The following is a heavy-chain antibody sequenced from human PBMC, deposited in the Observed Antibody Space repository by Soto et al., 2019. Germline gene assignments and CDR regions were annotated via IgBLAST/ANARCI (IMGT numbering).Heavy chain of an antibody. D-gene: IGHD2-15*01. J-gene: IGHJ4*02. CDR3: ARDFATHCSGSTCYPYAY. V-gene: IGHV3-7*03. Sequence: GGSLRLSCAASGFTFNTFWMSWVRQSPGKGLEWVANIKHDGSETYYVDSVKGRFTISRDNAKNSLFLQMNTLRTEDTAVYYCARDFATHCSGSTCYPYAYWGQGALVTVSS. CDR2: IKHDGSET. CDR1: GFTFNTFW.